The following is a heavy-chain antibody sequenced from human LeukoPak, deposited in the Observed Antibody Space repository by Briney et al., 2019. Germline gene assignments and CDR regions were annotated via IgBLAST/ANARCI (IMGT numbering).Heavy chain of an antibody. CDR2: IYYRGST. J-gene: IGHJ4*02. D-gene: IGHD6-13*01. CDR1: GDSISSYY. CDR3: ADHIAAAGHHYFDY. V-gene: IGHV4-59*12. Sequence: SETLSLTCTVSGDSISSYYCSWIRQPPGKGLEWIGYIYYRGSTSYNPSLKSRVTISLDTSNNQFSLKLSSVTAADTAVYYCADHIAAAGHHYFDYWGQGTLVTVSS.